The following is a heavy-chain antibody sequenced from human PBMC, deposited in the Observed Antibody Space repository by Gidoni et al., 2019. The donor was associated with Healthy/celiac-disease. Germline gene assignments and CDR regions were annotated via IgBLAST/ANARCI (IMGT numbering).Heavy chain of an antibody. Sequence: DVQLVESGGGLVQPGRSLRLSCAASGFPFDDYAMQWVRQAPVKGLEWVSGISWNSGSIGYADSVKGRFTISRDNAKNSLYLQMNSLRAEDTALYYCAKDIGQQLAIDYWGQGTLVTVSS. CDR2: ISWNSGSI. CDR1: GFPFDDYA. V-gene: IGHV3-9*01. CDR3: AKDIGQQLAIDY. D-gene: IGHD6-13*01. J-gene: IGHJ4*02.